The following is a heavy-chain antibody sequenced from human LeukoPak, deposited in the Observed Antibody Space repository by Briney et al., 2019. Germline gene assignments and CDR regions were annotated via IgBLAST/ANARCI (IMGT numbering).Heavy chain of an antibody. CDR3: AREVRGYYFDY. CDR1: GFTVTSNY. V-gene: IGHV3-53*01. CDR2: ISSGGNT. J-gene: IGHJ4*02. D-gene: IGHD5-12*01. Sequence: PGGSLRLSCAASGFTVTSNYMTWVRQAPGEGLEWVSVISSGGNTYYADSVKGRFTISRDNSKNTVYLQMNGLRAEDTAVYYCAREVRGYYFDYWGQGTLVTASS.